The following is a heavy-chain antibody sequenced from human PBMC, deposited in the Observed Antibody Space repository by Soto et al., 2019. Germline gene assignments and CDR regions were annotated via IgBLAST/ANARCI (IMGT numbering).Heavy chain of an antibody. V-gene: IGHV3-66*01. D-gene: IGHD3-10*01. CDR1: GFTVSSSY. J-gene: IGHJ6*02. CDR3: ARDQNGSGAPYYHSGMDV. CDR2: INSDDTT. Sequence: EVRLVESGGGLVQPGGSLRLSCAASGFTVSSSYVSWVREAPGKGLEWVSVINSDDTTDYADSVKGRFTISRDNSKNTLYLQMNGLRVEDTAVYYCARDQNGSGAPYYHSGMDVWGHETTVIVSS.